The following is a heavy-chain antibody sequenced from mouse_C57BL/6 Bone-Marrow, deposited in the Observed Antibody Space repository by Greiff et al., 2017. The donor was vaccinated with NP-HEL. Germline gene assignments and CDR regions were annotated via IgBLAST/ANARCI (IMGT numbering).Heavy chain of an antibody. Sequence: ESGPGLVKPSQSLSLTCSVTGYSITSGYYWNWIRQFPGNKLEWMGYISYDGSNNYNPSLKNRISITRDTSKNQFFLKLNSVTTEDTATYYCARAPNSNYYAMDYWGQGTSVTVSS. CDR1: GYSITSGYY. CDR2: ISYDGSN. D-gene: IGHD2-5*01. J-gene: IGHJ4*01. V-gene: IGHV3-6*01. CDR3: ARAPNSNYYAMDY.